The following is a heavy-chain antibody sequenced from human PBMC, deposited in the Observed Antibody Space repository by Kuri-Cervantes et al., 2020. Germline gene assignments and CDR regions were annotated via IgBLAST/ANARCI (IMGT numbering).Heavy chain of an antibody. CDR3: AREDGSSSVAFDI. Sequence: ASVKVSCKASGYTFTSYGISWVRQAPGQGLEWMGWINPNSGGTNYAQKFQGRVTMTRDTSISTAYMELSRLRSDDTAVYYCAREDGSSSVAFDIWGQGTMVTVSS. CDR2: INPNSGGT. V-gene: IGHV1-2*02. J-gene: IGHJ3*02. CDR1: GYTFTSYG. D-gene: IGHD6-6*01.